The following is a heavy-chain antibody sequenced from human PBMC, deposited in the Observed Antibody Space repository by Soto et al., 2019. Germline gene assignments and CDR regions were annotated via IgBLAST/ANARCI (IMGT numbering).Heavy chain of an antibody. CDR2: IKQDGSEI. CDR1: GFTFSSRW. Sequence: EVQLVESGGGLVQPGGSLRLSCVASGFTFSSRWMNWVRHVPGKGLEWVANIKQDGSEIHYVDSVKGRFTISRDNAKNSLYLQMNSLRVEDTAVYHCVRSSGWTGDFWGQGMLVTVSS. CDR3: VRSSGWTGDF. J-gene: IGHJ4*02. D-gene: IGHD3-10*01. V-gene: IGHV3-7*04.